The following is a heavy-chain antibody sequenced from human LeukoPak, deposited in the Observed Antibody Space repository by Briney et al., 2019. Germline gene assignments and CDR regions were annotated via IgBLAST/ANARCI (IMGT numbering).Heavy chain of an antibody. CDR3: ARDRGGSGYDWGLDY. D-gene: IGHD5-12*01. Sequence: GGSLRLSCAASGFTFSSYSMNWVRQAPGKGLEWVSSISSSSSYIYYADSVKGRFTISRDNAKNSLYLQMNSLRAEDTAVYYCARDRGGSGYDWGLDYWGQGTLVTVSS. CDR2: ISSSSSYI. CDR1: GFTFSSYS. V-gene: IGHV3-21*01. J-gene: IGHJ4*02.